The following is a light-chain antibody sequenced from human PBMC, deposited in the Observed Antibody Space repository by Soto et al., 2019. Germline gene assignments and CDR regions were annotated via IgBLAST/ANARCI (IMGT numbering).Light chain of an antibody. CDR3: HQYNNWPPA. CDR1: QSVSTT. V-gene: IGKV3-15*01. Sequence: EIVMRQSPATLSFSLGERVTLSCRASQSVSTTLAWYQQKPGQAPRLHIYGASTRATGIPARFSGSGSGTEFTLSIGSLQSEDFAVYYCHQYNNWPPAFGGGTKVDIK. J-gene: IGKJ4*01. CDR2: GAS.